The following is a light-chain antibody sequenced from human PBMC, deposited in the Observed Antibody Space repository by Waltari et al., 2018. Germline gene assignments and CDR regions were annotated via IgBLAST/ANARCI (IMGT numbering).Light chain of an antibody. CDR2: GAA. CDR3: QHYVRLPVT. V-gene: IGKV3-20*01. J-gene: IGKJ1*01. Sequence: IVLTQSPGTLSLSPGERATLSCRASQSVGRSLAWYQQKPGQAPRLLIYGAASRAPGVPDRFSGSGSGTDFSLTISRLEPEDFAVYYCQHYVRLPVTFGQGTKVEIK. CDR1: QSVGRS.